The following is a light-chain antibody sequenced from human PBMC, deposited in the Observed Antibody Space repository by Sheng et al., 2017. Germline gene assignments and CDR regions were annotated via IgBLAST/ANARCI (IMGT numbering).Light chain of an antibody. CDR2: GAS. V-gene: IGKV3-20*01. Sequence: LVLTQSPGTLSLSPGERATLSCRASQSVSSNYLAWYQHQPGQAPRLLIYGASSRATGIPDRFAGSGSGTDFTLTISRLEPEDFAIYYCQQFGSSPFSFGQGTNLEIK. CDR1: QSVSSNY. CDR3: QQFGSSPFS. J-gene: IGKJ2*03.